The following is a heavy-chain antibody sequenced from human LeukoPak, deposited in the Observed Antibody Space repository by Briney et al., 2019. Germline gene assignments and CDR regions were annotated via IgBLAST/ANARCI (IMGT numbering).Heavy chain of an antibody. J-gene: IGHJ2*01. CDR2: INPNSGGT. CDR3: ARAMTTVVTTDWYFDL. D-gene: IGHD4-23*01. CDR1: GYTFTGYY. V-gene: IGHV1-2*02. Sequence: ASVKVSCKASGYTFTGYYMHWVRQAPGQGLEWMGWINPNSGGTNYARKFQGKVTMTRDTSISTAYMELSRLRSDDTAVYYCARAMTTVVTTDWYFDLWGRGTLVTVSS.